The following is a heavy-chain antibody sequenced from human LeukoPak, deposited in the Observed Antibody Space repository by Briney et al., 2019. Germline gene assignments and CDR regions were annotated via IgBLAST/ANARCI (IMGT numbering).Heavy chain of an antibody. V-gene: IGHV4-30-4*01. CDR3: ARGRGITMVRGAKIAYNCFDP. CDR2: IYYSGST. J-gene: IGHJ5*02. Sequence: RASETLSLTCAVYGGSFSGYYWSWIRQPPGKGLEWIGYIYYSGSTYYNPSLKSRVTISVDTSKNQFSLKLSSVTAADTAVYYCARGRGITMVRGAKIAYNCFDPWGQGTLVTVSS. CDR1: GGSFSGYY. D-gene: IGHD3-10*01.